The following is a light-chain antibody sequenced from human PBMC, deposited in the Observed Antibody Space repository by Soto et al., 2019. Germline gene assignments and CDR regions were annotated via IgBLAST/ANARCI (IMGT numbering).Light chain of an antibody. J-gene: IGLJ3*02. CDR3: RSYNSRSTLV. CDR1: NSDIGGYNY. Sequence: QSVLTQPASVSGSPGQSITISCTGTNSDIGGYNYVSWYQQHPGKVPKLIIYEVSYRPAGISHRFSGSKSGNTSSLTIAGVQAEDEAYYYCRSYNSRSTLVFGGGTKLTVL. V-gene: IGLV2-14*01. CDR2: EVS.